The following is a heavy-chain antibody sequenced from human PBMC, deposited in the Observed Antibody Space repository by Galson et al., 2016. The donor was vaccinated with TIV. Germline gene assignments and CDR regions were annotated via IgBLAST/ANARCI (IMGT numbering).Heavy chain of an antibody. Sequence: SVKVSCKASRYIFTSYYLYWVRQAPGQGLEWMGLINPSGGGTTYAQKFQGRVTITADESTSTVHMELSSLRSEDTAVYYCAKDRNTAMDTYHQYYGMDVWGQGTTVTVSS. V-gene: IGHV1-46*01. CDR3: AKDRNTAMDTYHQYYGMDV. J-gene: IGHJ6*02. CDR1: RYIFTSYY. D-gene: IGHD5-18*01. CDR2: INPSGGGT.